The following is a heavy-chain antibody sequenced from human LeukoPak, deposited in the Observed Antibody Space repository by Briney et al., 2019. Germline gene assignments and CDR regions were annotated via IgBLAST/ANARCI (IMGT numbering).Heavy chain of an antibody. J-gene: IGHJ3*02. V-gene: IGHV3-53*01. CDR1: GFTVSNNY. CDR3: VRKNRDFNAAFDI. CDR2: TYSDSNT. D-gene: IGHD2-21*02. Sequence: GGSLRLSCAASGFTVSNNYMSWVRQAPGKGLEWVSITYSDSNTNYADSVKGRFTISRDTSQDTLSLQMNSLRAEDTAVYYCVRKNRDFNAAFDIWGQGTVVTVSS.